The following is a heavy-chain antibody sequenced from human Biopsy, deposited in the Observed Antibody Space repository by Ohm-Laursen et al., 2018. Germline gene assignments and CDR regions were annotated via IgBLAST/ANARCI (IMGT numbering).Heavy chain of an antibody. CDR3: AKGQDLRGGAEYFQH. V-gene: IGHV1-2*02. Sequence: TVTPSCQASGYTLTGQYLHWVRQVPGQGLEWMGWINPHSGTTKFAQDFQGRVTMTRDTSITTAYMELRRLRSDDTAVYYCAKGQDLRGGAEYFQHWGQGALVTVSS. D-gene: IGHD2-15*01. J-gene: IGHJ1*01. CDR1: GYTLTGQY. CDR2: INPHSGTT.